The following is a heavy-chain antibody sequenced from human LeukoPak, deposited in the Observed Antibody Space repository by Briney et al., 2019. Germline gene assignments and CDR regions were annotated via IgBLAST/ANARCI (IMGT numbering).Heavy chain of an antibody. CDR3: ARGPGDLPDY. D-gene: IGHD1-26*01. CDR1: GFTFSSYA. CDR2: ISYDGSNK. Sequence: PGGSLRLSCAASGFTFSSYAMHWVRQAPGKGLEWVAVISYDGSNKYYADSVKGRFTISRDNSKNTLYLQMNSLRAEDTAVYYCARGPGDLPDYWGQGTLVTVSS. V-gene: IGHV3-30*04. J-gene: IGHJ4*02.